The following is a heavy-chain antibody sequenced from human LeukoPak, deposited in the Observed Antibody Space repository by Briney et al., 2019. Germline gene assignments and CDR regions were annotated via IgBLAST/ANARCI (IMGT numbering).Heavy chain of an antibody. CDR1: GGSISSFS. V-gene: IGHV4-4*07. D-gene: IGHD4/OR15-4a*01. J-gene: IGHJ6*03. Sequence: SETLSLTCTVSGGSISSFSWSWIRQPAGKGLEWIGRIYASETTNYNPSLKSRVSLPVDTSKNQFSLKLNSVTAADTAVYYRAKAANDYGDPSNYFYYYMDIWGKGTTVIVSS. CDR2: IYASETT. CDR3: AKAANDYGDPSNYFYYYMDI.